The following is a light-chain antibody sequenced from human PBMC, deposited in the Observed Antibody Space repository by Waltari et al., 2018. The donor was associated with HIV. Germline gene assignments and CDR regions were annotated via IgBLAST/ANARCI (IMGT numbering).Light chain of an antibody. CDR1: SSDVGGYNY. J-gene: IGLJ2*01. CDR3: SSYTSSSTLV. Sequence: QSALTQPASVSGSPGQSITISCTGTSSDVGGYNYVSWYQQHPGKAPKLMFYAVSNRPSGVSKRFSGSKSDNTASLTISGLQAEDEADYYCSSYTSSSTLVFGGGTKLTVL. CDR2: AVS. V-gene: IGLV2-14*01.